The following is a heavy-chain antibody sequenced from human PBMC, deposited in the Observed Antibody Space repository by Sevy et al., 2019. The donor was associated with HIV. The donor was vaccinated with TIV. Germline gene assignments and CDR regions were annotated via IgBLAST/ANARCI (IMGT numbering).Heavy chain of an antibody. Sequence: ASVKVSCKASGGTFSSYAISWVRQAPGQGLEWMGGIIPIFGTANYAQKFQGRVTITADESTSTAYMELSSLRSEDTAVYYCARVIYSGYDPFMGSNWFDPWGQVTLVTVSS. D-gene: IGHD5-12*01. CDR1: GGTFSSYA. CDR2: IIPIFGTA. V-gene: IGHV1-69*13. J-gene: IGHJ5*02. CDR3: ARVIYSGYDPFMGSNWFDP.